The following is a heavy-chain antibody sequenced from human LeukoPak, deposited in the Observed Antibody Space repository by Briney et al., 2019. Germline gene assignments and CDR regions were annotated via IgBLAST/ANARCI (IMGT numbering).Heavy chain of an antibody. CDR3: AGSPYYYDSRSTEDY. V-gene: IGHV1-69*13. J-gene: IGHJ4*02. CDR2: IIPIFGTA. D-gene: IGHD3-22*01. Sequence: ASVKVSCKASGGTFSSYAISWVRQAPGQGLEWMGGIIPIFGTANYAQKFQGRVTITADESTSTAYMELSSLRSEDTAVYYCAGSPYYYDSRSTEDYWGQGTLVTVSS. CDR1: GGTFSSYA.